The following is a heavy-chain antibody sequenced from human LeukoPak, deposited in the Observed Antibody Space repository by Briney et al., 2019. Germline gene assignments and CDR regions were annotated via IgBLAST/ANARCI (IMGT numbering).Heavy chain of an antibody. Sequence: SETLSLTCTVSGGSISSYYWSWIRQPAGKGLEWIGRIYTSGSTNYNPSLKSRVTMSVDTSKNQFSLKLNSVTAADTAVYYCARGMGDFWSGYYQSYGMDVWGQGTTVTVSS. CDR1: GGSISSYY. CDR3: ARGMGDFWSGYYQSYGMDV. J-gene: IGHJ6*02. V-gene: IGHV4-4*07. CDR2: IYTSGST. D-gene: IGHD3-3*01.